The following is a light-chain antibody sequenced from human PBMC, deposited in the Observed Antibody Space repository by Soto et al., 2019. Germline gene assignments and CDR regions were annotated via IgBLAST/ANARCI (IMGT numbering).Light chain of an antibody. CDR3: SSYTSSSTV. V-gene: IGLV2-14*01. CDR1: SSDVGGYNY. Sequence: QSALTQPASVSGSPGQSITISCTGTSSDVGGYNYVSWYQQHLGKAPKLMIYDVSNPPSGVSNRFSGSKSGNTASLTISGLQAEDEADYYCSSYTSSSTVFGGGTKVTVL. CDR2: DVS. J-gene: IGLJ2*01.